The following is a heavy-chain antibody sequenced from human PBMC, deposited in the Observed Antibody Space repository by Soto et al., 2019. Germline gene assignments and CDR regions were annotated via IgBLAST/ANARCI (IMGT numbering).Heavy chain of an antibody. CDR3: ARTTSPPPFYDASAQFER. V-gene: IGHV4-30-4*01. CDR1: GGSISNDNYY. CDR2: IYYSGST. D-gene: IGHD3-22*01. Sequence: QVQLQESGPGLVKPSQTLSLTCTVSGGSISNDNYYWSWIRQPPGKGLEWIAYIYYSGSTYYNPSRMSRLTISLDPSKTQFSLKLRSVTVADTAVYYCARTTSPPPFYDASAQFERWGQVTLAAVSS. J-gene: IGHJ4*02.